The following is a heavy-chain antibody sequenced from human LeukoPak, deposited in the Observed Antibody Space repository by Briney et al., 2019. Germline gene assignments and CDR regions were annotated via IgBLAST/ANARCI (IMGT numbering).Heavy chain of an antibody. CDR1: GGSTSNYF. J-gene: IGHJ4*02. V-gene: IGHV4-4*07. D-gene: IGHD3-3*01. Sequence: SETLSLTCTVSGGSTSNYFCTWLRQSAGKGLEWIGRIHTSGSTNYNPSLKSRVSVSVDTSKNQFSLKLSSVTAADTAVYYCARDPEGHGYYFDYWGQGALVTVSS. CDR2: IHTSGST. CDR3: ARDPEGHGYYFDY.